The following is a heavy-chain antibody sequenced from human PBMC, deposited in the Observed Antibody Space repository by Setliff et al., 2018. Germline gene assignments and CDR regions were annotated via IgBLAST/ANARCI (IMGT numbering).Heavy chain of an antibody. CDR2: AFHTGKT. CDR3: ARGGYNSRSGYSAYYYDY. CDR1: GVSIRGFY. J-gene: IGHJ4*02. V-gene: IGHV4-59*03. Sequence: NPSETLSLTCTVSGVSIRGFYWTWIRQSPNRGLEWLGYAFHTGKTDYNPSLMSRVIISIDMSRKQFSLKLSSVTAADTAMYFCARGGYNSRSGYSAYYYDYWGQGALITVSS. D-gene: IGHD3-3*01.